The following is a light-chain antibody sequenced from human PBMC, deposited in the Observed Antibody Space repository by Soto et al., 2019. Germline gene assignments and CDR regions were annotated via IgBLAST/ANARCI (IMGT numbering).Light chain of an antibody. CDR2: GVT. CDR1: GSDIGGYNF. CDR3: YSYAGRNIWV. V-gene: IGLV2-8*01. J-gene: IGLJ3*02. Sequence: ALTQPPSASGSPGQSVTISCTGSGSDIGGYNFVSWYQQHPGKAPKLMIYGVTERPSGVPDRFSGSKSGNTASLTVSGLQAEDEADYYCYSYAGRNIWVFGGGTKVTVL.